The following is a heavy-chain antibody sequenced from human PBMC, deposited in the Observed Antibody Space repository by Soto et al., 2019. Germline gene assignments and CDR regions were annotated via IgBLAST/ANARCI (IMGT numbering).Heavy chain of an antibody. Sequence: QVQLVESGGGVVQPGRSLRLSCAASGFTFSSYGMHWVRQAPGKGLEWVAVIWYDGSNKYYADSVKGRFTISRDNSKNTLYLQMNSLRAEDTAVYYCARVRSYYDSSGYPLDYWGQGTLVTVSS. CDR1: GFTFSSYG. J-gene: IGHJ4*02. D-gene: IGHD3-22*01. CDR2: IWYDGSNK. V-gene: IGHV3-33*01. CDR3: ARVRSYYDSSGYPLDY.